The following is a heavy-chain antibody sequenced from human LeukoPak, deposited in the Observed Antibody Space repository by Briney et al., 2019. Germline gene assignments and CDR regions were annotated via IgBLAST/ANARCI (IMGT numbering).Heavy chain of an antibody. D-gene: IGHD6-13*01. CDR3: ARDRRVAAAVLDY. V-gene: IGHV3-30*03. Sequence: GGSLRLSCAASGFTFDDYGMSWVRQAPGKGLEWVAVISYDGSNKYDADSVKGRFTISRDNSKNTLYLQMNSLRAEDTAVYYCARDRRVAAAVLDYWGQGTLVTVSS. J-gene: IGHJ4*02. CDR2: ISYDGSNK. CDR1: GFTFDDYG.